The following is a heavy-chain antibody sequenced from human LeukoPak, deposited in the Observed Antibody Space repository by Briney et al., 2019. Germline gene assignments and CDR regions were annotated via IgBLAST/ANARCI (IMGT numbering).Heavy chain of an antibody. J-gene: IGHJ2*01. Sequence: SETLSLTCAVSGGSISSSNWWSWVRQPPGKGLEWIGEIYHSGSTNYNPSLKSRVTISVDTSKNQFSLKLSSVTAADTAVYYCARGVVNDFRFGDSYWYFDLWGRGTLVTVSS. CDR2: IYHSGST. CDR3: ARGVVNDFRFGDSYWYFDL. D-gene: IGHD3-10*01. CDR1: GGSISSSNW. V-gene: IGHV4-4*02.